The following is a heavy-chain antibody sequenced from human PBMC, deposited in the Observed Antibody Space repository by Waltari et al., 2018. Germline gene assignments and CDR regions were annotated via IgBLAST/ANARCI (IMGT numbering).Heavy chain of an antibody. CDR2: IYYSGRT. V-gene: IGHV4-59*01. CDR3: ARGGIIAAAGTGWFDP. Sequence: QVQLQESGPGLVKPSETLSLTCTVSGGSISSYYWSWIRQPPGKGLGWIGYIYYSGRTTSIPALKSRVTISVETSKNQFSLKLSSVTAADTAVYYCARGGIIAAAGTGWFDPWGQGTLVTVSS. D-gene: IGHD6-13*01. J-gene: IGHJ5*02. CDR1: GGSISSYY.